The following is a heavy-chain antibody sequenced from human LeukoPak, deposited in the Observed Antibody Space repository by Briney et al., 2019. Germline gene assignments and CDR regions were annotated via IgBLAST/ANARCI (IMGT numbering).Heavy chain of an antibody. D-gene: IGHD3-10*01. J-gene: IGHJ5*02. Sequence: PGGSLRLSCSASGFTFTTYGMNWVRQAPGKGLEWVSGIIPSGHTTYYADSVGGRFTISRDNSRNTLYLQMNSLRAEDTAVYYCARAGLMVRGVYNWFDPWGQGTLVTVSS. CDR1: GFTFTTYG. CDR2: IIPSGHTT. V-gene: IGHV3-23*01. CDR3: ARAGLMVRGVYNWFDP.